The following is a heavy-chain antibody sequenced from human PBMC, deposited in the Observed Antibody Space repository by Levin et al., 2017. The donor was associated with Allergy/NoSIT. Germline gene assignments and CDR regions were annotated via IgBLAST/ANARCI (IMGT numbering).Heavy chain of an antibody. CDR2: INWNSGWI. J-gene: IGHJ6*02. CDR1: GFTFDDYG. Sequence: GGSLRLSCAASGFTFDDYGMSWVRQAPGKGLEWVSGINWNSGWIGYADSVKGRFTISRDNAKNSLYLQMNSLRAEDTALYHCARDAGIRGVITSYYYYYGVDVWGQGTTVTVSS. CDR3: ARDAGIRGVITSYYYYYGVDV. D-gene: IGHD3-10*01. V-gene: IGHV3-20*01.